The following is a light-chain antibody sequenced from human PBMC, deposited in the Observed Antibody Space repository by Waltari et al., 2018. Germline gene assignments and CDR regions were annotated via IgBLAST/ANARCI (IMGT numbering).Light chain of an antibody. CDR1: SSNIGAGSE. J-gene: IGLJ1*01. CDR2: SIN. CDR3: QSYDNSLNGLYV. V-gene: IGLV1-40*01. Sequence: QSVLTQPPSVSGAHGQRVTISCTGSSSNIGAGSEVHWYQQLPGAAPKLLIYSINNRPSGIPDRFSCSKSGTSASLAITGRQAEDEADYYCQSYDNSLNGLYVFGSGTKVTVL.